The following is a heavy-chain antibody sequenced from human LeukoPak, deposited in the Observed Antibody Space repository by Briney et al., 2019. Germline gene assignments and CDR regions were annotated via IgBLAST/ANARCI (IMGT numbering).Heavy chain of an antibody. CDR2: MKPDGSEE. CDR3: AREGGGGGYYSDSYGHPHFDC. D-gene: IGHD3-22*01. V-gene: IGHV3-7*01. Sequence: GGSLRLSCAASGVIFSSYGMTWVRQAPGKGLEWVANMKPDGSEEYYVDSVRGRFTVSRDNARNSLYLQMDSLRAEDTAVYYCAREGGGGGYYSDSYGHPHFDCWGPGTLVTVSS. CDR1: GVIFSSYG. J-gene: IGHJ4*02.